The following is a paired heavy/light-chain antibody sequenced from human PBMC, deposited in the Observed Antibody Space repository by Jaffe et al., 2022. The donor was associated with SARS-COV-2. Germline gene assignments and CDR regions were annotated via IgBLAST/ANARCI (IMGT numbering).Heavy chain of an antibody. V-gene: IGHV3-23*01. CDR1: GFTFSSYA. D-gene: IGHD3-3*01. Sequence: EVQLLESGGGLVQPGGSLRLSCAASGFTFSSYAMSWVRQAPGKGLEWVSAISGSGGSTYYADSVKGRFTISRDNSKNTLYLQMNSLRAEDTAVYYCAKGGQYYDFWSGYQNYYYGMDVWGQGTTVTVSS. CDR2: ISGSGGST. J-gene: IGHJ6*02. CDR3: AKGGQYYDFWSGYQNYYYGMDV.
Light chain of an antibody. CDR2: KAS. CDR1: QSISSW. J-gene: IGKJ2*01. V-gene: IGKV1-5*03. Sequence: DIQMTQSPSTLSASVGDRVTITCRASQSISSWLAWYQQKPGKAPKLLIYKASSLESGVPSRFSGSGSGTEFTLTISSLQPDDFATYYCQQYNSYSFTFGQGTKLEIK. CDR3: QQYNSYSFT.